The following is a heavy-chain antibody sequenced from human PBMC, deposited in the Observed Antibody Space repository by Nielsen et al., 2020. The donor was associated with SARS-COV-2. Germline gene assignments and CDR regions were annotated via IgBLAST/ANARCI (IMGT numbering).Heavy chain of an antibody. V-gene: IGHV4-59*04. CDR2: IHYSGST. CDR1: GGSISSYY. J-gene: IGHJ4*02. CDR3: AAIVVVTGHPFDY. Sequence: SETLSLTCTVSGGSISSYYWSWIRQPPGKGLEWIGNIHYSGSTYSNPFLKSRVTISVDTSKNQFSLKLSSVTAADTAVYYCAAIVVVTGHPFDYWGQGTLVTVSS. D-gene: IGHD2-21*02.